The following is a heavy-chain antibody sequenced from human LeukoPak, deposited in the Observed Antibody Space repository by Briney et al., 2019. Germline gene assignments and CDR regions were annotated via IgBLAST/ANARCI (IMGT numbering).Heavy chain of an antibody. D-gene: IGHD1-20*01. CDR1: GYTFTGYY. CDR2: INPNSGGT. CDR3: ARDYDWNDLYYFDY. Sequence: ASVKVSCKASGYTFTGYYIHWVRQAPGQGLEWMGWINPNSGGTNYAQKFQGRVTMTRDTSISTAYMELSRLESDDTAVYYCARDYDWNDLYYFDYWGQGTLVTVSS. V-gene: IGHV1-2*02. J-gene: IGHJ4*02.